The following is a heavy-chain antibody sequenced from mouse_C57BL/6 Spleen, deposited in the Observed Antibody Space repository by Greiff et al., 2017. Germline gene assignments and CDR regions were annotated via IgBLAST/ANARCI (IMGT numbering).Heavy chain of an antibody. J-gene: IGHJ4*01. CDR3: ARGDSTYAMDY. Sequence: QVQLQQPGAELVKPGASVKMSCKASGYTFTSYWITWVKQRPGQGLEWIGDIYPGSGSTNYNEKFKSKATLTVDTSSSTAYMQLSSLTTEDAAVDYCARGDSTYAMDYWGQGTSVTVSA. CDR2: IYPGSGST. V-gene: IGHV1-55*01. D-gene: IGHD2-5*01. CDR1: GYTFTSYW.